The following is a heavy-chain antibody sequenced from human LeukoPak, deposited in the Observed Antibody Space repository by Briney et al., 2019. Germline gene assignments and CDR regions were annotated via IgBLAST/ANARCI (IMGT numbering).Heavy chain of an antibody. Sequence: ASETLSLTCTVSGGSISSSSYYWGWIRQPPGKGLQWIGSMYDSEITHFNPSLKSRLTISADTSKNQFSLKLSSVTAADTAVYYCASSRLQYQLTAFIEWGQGTLVTVSS. V-gene: IGHV4-39*01. CDR1: GGSISSSSYY. CDR2: MYDSEIT. D-gene: IGHD4-11*01. J-gene: IGHJ4*02. CDR3: ASSRLQYQLTAFIE.